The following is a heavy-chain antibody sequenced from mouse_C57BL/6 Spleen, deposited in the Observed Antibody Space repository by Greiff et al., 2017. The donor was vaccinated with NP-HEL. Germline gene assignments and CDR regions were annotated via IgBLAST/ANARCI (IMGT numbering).Heavy chain of an antibody. CDR1: GFTFSNYG. D-gene: IGHD4-1*01. CDR3: ARLNWDGGYFDY. Sequence: EVQRVESGGDLVKPGGSLKLSCAASGFTFSNYGMSWVRQTPDKRLEWVATISSGGSYTYYPDSVKGRFTISRDNAKNTLYLQMSSLKSADTAMYYCARLNWDGGYFDYWGQGTTLTVSS. J-gene: IGHJ2*01. V-gene: IGHV5-6*01. CDR2: ISSGGSYT.